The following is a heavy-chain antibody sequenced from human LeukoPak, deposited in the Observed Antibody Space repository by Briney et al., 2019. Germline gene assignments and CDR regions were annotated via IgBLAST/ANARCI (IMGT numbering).Heavy chain of an antibody. Sequence: SEALSLTCTVSGASISSITYYWGWIRQPPGKGLEWIGSIYYSGSTYYTTSLKSRVTISIDTSNNQFSLKLTSVTAADAAVYYCARYHSTWGLNYWGQGTLVTVSS. J-gene: IGHJ4*02. CDR2: IYYSGST. CDR1: GASISSITYY. V-gene: IGHV4-39*01. CDR3: ARYHSTWGLNY. D-gene: IGHD2-2*01.